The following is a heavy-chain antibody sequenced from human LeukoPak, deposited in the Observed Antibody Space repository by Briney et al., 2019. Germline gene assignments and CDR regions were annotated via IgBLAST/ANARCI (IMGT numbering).Heavy chain of an antibody. Sequence: ASVKVSCKASGYTFTGYYTHWVRQAPGQGLEWMGWINPNSGGTNYAQKFQGRVTMTRDTSISTAYMELSRLRSDDTAVYYCARDRPANYYDSSGYYFYVYWGQGTLVTVSS. D-gene: IGHD3-22*01. CDR2: INPNSGGT. CDR3: ARDRPANYYDSSGYYFYVY. V-gene: IGHV1-2*02. J-gene: IGHJ4*02. CDR1: GYTFTGYY.